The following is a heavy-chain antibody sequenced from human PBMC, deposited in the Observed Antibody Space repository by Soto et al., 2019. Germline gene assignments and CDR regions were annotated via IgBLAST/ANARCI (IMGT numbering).Heavy chain of an antibody. Sequence: ASVKVSCKASGYTFTSSGISLVRQAPGQGLEWMGWISAYNGNTNYAQKLQGRVTMTTDTSTSTAYMELRSLRSDDTAVYYCARVLTYYYDSSPNDYWGQGTLVTVSS. V-gene: IGHV1-18*01. CDR2: ISAYNGNT. J-gene: IGHJ4*02. CDR1: GYTFTSSG. D-gene: IGHD3-22*01. CDR3: ARVLTYYYDSSPNDY.